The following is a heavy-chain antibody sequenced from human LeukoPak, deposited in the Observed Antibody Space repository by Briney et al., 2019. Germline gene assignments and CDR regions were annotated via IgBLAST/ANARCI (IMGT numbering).Heavy chain of an antibody. J-gene: IGHJ4*02. CDR3: ARDPPVDY. Sequence: PGGSLRLSCAASGFTFSSFSMNWVRQAPGKGLVWVSRINSDGSVTTYADSVRGRFTISRDNAKNTLYLQMNSLRAEDTAVYYCARDPPVDYWGQGTLVTVSS. V-gene: IGHV3-74*01. CDR2: INSDGSVT. CDR1: GFTFSSFS.